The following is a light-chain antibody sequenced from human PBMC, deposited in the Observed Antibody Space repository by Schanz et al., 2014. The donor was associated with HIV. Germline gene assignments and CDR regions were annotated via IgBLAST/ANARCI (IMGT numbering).Light chain of an antibody. CDR3: SSYTTSSTLV. V-gene: IGLV2-14*01. Sequence: QSALTQPASVSGSPGQSITISCTGTSGDVGRYDYVSWYQQHPGKAPKLMIYEVIKRPSGVPDRFSGSKSGSTASLTVSGLQPEDEADYYCSSYTTSSTLVFGGGIKLTVL. J-gene: IGLJ2*01. CDR2: EVI. CDR1: SGDVGRYDY.